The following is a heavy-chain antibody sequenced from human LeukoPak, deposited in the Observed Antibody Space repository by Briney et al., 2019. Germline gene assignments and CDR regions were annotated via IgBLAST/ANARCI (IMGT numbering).Heavy chain of an antibody. J-gene: IGHJ4*02. D-gene: IGHD5-12*01. CDR3: AKETVARPPIDY. CDR2: ISGSAYST. CDR1: GFTFSSYA. V-gene: IGHV3-23*01. Sequence: GGSLRLSCAASGFTFSSYAMSWVRQAPGKGLEWVSAISGSAYSTYYADSVKGGFTISRDNSKNTLYMQMNSRRAEATAVYYCAKETVARPPIDYWGQGTRVTVSS.